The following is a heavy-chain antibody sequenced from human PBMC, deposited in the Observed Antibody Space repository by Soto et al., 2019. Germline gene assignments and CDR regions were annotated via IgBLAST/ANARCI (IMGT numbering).Heavy chain of an antibody. J-gene: IGHJ4*02. V-gene: IGHV2-5*01. CDR3: ARRPDVSGYFDF. Sequence: ESGPTLVNPTQTLTLTCSFSGFSLSSTGVGVGWIRQPPGKALEWVALIYWKADKRYSPSLKSRLTITKDTTKNHVILTVTNTHTVDTATYCCARRPDVSGYFDFWGQGALVTVSS. CDR2: IYWKADK. D-gene: IGHD3-22*01. CDR1: GFSLSSTGVG.